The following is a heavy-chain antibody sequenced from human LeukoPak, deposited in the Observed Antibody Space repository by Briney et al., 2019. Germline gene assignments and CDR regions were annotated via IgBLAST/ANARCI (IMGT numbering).Heavy chain of an antibody. J-gene: IGHJ3*02. V-gene: IGHV4-4*07. CDR2: VYASGST. CDR1: GGSISNYY. Sequence: SETLSLTCTVSGGSISNYYWNWIRQPAGKGLEWVGRVYASGSTRYNPSFNSRVTMSAETSKNQVSLKMTSVTAADTAVYFCARDQSGFGGHNNDAFDIWGQGTMVNVSS. CDR3: ARDQSGFGGHNNDAFDI. D-gene: IGHD3-16*01.